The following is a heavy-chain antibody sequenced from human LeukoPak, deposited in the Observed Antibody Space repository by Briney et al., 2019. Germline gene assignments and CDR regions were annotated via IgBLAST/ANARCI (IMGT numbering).Heavy chain of an antibody. Sequence: PGGSLRLSCAASGFSISSYFMTWVRQAAGKGLEWVANIKQDGSDIYYVDSVKGRFTISRDNAKNSLFLQMNSLRVEDTAVYYCARESNWGGDAFDIWGLGTMVTVSS. V-gene: IGHV3-7*01. D-gene: IGHD3-10*01. J-gene: IGHJ3*02. CDR3: ARESNWGGDAFDI. CDR2: IKQDGSDI. CDR1: GFSISSYF.